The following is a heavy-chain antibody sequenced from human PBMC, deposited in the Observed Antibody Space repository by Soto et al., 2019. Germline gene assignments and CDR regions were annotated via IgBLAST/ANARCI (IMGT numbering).Heavy chain of an antibody. D-gene: IGHD3-22*01. V-gene: IGHV3-7*05. J-gene: IGHJ3*02. CDR2: IKQDGSEK. CDR3: AREGLHEKYYYDSSGYSGDAFDI. CDR1: GFTFSSYW. Sequence: EVQLVESGGGLVQPGGSLRLSCAASGFTFSSYWMSWVRQAPGKGLEWVANIKQDGSEKYYVDSVKGRFTISRDNAKNSLYLQMNSLRAEDTAVYYCAREGLHEKYYYDSSGYSGDAFDIWGKGTMVTVSS.